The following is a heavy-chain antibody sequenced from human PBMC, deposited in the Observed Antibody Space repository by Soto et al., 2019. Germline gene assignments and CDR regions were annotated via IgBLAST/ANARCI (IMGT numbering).Heavy chain of an antibody. Sequence: TLSLTCAVYGGSFSGYYWSWIRQPPGKGLEWIGEINHSGSTNYNPSLKSRVTISVDTSKNQFSLKLSSVTAADTAVYYCARGLGNDYGDIFGYWGQGTLVTVSS. J-gene: IGHJ4*02. V-gene: IGHV4-34*01. CDR2: INHSGST. D-gene: IGHD4-17*01. CDR1: GGSFSGYY. CDR3: ARGLGNDYGDIFGY.